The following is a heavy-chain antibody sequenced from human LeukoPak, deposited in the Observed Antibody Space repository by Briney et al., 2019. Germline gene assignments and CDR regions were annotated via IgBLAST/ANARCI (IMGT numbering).Heavy chain of an antibody. CDR1: GGTFSSYA. J-gene: IGHJ4*02. D-gene: IGHD6-13*01. Sequence: ASVKVSCKASGGTFSSYAISWVRQAPGQGLEWMGRTIPILGIANYAQKFQGRVTITADKSTSTAYMELSSLRSEDTAVYYCARDWDAAAASTYWGQGTLVTVSS. CDR2: TIPILGIA. V-gene: IGHV1-69*04. CDR3: ARDWDAAAASTY.